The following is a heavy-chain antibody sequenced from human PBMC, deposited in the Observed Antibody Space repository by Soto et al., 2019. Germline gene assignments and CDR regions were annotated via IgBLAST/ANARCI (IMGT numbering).Heavy chain of an antibody. D-gene: IGHD2-2*02. V-gene: IGHV4-31*03. CDR1: GASISSGNYY. J-gene: IGHJ4*02. CDR3: ARASLDYLWLYDY. Sequence: PSETLSLTCTVSGASISSGNYYWNWVRQYPGKGLEWVGYIYHRGTTYYNPSLKSRLSISLDTSKNQFSLKVSSVTAADTAVYYCARASLDYLWLYDYWGQGTLVTVSS. CDR2: IYHRGTT.